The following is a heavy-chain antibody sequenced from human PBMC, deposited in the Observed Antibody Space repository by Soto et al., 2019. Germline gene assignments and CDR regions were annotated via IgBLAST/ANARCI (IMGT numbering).Heavy chain of an antibody. D-gene: IGHD3-10*01. V-gene: IGHV3-30-3*01. J-gene: IGHJ4*02. Sequence: QVQLVESGGGVVQPGRSLRLSCAASGFTFSTYAMNWVRQGPGKGLEWVALIAYDGINKYYADSVKGRFTISRDNSQNTLYLQMNSLRGEDSAVYSCASDRNTYYYAPPHFWCQGSLVTVSS. CDR3: ASDRNTYYYAPPHF. CDR1: GFTFSTYA. CDR2: IAYDGINK.